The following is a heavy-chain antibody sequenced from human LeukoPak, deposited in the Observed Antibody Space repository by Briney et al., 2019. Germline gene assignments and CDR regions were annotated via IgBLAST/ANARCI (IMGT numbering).Heavy chain of an antibody. J-gene: IGHJ5*02. CDR3: ARGCGSSSSNWFDP. D-gene: IGHD6-6*01. Sequence: SETLSLTCTVSGGSISSGNYYWSWLRQPAGTGLEWIGRVYAGGSTNSSPSLKSRVTISIDTSKNHFSLRLSSVTAADTAVYYCARGCGSSSSNWFDPWGQGTLVTVSS. V-gene: IGHV4-61*02. CDR1: GGSISSGNYY. CDR2: VYAGGST.